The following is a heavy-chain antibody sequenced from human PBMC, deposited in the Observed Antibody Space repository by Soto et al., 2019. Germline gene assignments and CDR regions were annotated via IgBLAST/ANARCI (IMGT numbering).Heavy chain of an antibody. Sequence: CMRLAWAPCACTVYSKYISGVLQTPGEGLEWDSIIYSGGSTYYADSVKGRFTISRDNSKNTLYLQMNSLRAEDTAVYYCARGSSAEQWLARYYYYGMDVWGQGTTVTVSS. J-gene: IGHJ6*02. V-gene: IGHV3-53*01. D-gene: IGHD6-19*01. CDR3: ARGSSAEQWLARYYYYGMDV. CDR1: ACTVYSKY. CDR2: IYSGGST.